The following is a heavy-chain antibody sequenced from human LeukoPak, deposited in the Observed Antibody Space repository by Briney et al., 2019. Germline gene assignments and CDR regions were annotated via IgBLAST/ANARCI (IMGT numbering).Heavy chain of an antibody. CDR2: ISGTGTT. Sequence: GSLRLSCAASGFAVTGNHMTWVRQAPGKGLEWVSVISGTGTTYYADSVKGRLAISRDNSKNAVYLQMNSLTTEDTGVYYCAGFGGYSFWGQGTLVTVSS. J-gene: IGHJ4*02. V-gene: IGHV3-66*01. CDR3: AGFGGYSF. D-gene: IGHD4-23*01. CDR1: GFAVTGNH.